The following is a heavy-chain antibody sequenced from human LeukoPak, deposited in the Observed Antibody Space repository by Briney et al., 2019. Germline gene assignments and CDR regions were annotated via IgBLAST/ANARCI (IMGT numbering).Heavy chain of an antibody. Sequence: GGSLRLSCSASGFTVRNYFMNWVRQAPGRGLEWVSLINSDGSTYYADSVKGRFTISRDLSRNTLFLQMKSLRAEDTAVYYCAREGLQNYFDSWGQGTLVTVSS. CDR1: GFTVRNYF. CDR2: INSDGST. J-gene: IGHJ4*02. CDR3: AREGLQNYFDS. V-gene: IGHV3-66*01.